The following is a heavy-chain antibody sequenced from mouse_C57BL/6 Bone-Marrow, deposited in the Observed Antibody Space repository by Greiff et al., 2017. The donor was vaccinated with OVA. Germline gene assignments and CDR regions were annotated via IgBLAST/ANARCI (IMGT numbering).Heavy chain of an antibody. D-gene: IGHD2-5*01. CDR2: IYPGSGST. V-gene: IGHV1-55*01. CDR1: GYTFTSYW. J-gene: IGHJ1*03. CDR3: AREDSNYVDWYFDV. Sequence: VQLVESGAELVKPGASVKMSCKASGYTFTSYWITWVKQRPGQGLEWIGDIYPGSGSTNYNEKFKSKATLTVDTSSSTAYMQLSSLTSEDSAVYYCAREDSNYVDWYFDVWGTGTTVTVSS.